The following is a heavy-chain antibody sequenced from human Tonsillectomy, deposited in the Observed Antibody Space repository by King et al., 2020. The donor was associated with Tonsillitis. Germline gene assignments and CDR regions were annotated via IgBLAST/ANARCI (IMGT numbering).Heavy chain of an antibody. J-gene: IGHJ6*02. CDR3: ARDLRKTGYFYYGMDV. Sequence: VQLVESGGGLIQPGGSLRLSCAASGFTVSDNFMNWVRQAPVKGLEWVSVIQSGGNTYYADSVKGRFTISRDNSKNTLFLQMNSLRAEDTAVYYCARDLRKTGYFYYGMDVWGQGTSVTVSS. CDR2: IQSGGNT. CDR1: GFTVSDNF. V-gene: IGHV3-53*01. D-gene: IGHD1-14*01.